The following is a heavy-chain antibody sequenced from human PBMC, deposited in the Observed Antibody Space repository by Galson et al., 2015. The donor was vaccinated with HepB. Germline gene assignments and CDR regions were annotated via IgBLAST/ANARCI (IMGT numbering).Heavy chain of an antibody. CDR2: ICHSGTA. CDR3: ASLAAVQYFDL. J-gene: IGHJ2*01. Sequence: ETLSLTCAVSGGSISNNWWSWVRQPPGKGLEWIGEICHSGTANYNPSLKSRVSMSADNSKNQFSLTLSPVTAADTGIYYCASLAAVQYFDLWGRGTLVTVSS. CDR1: GGSISNNW. D-gene: IGHD6-13*01. V-gene: IGHV4-4*02.